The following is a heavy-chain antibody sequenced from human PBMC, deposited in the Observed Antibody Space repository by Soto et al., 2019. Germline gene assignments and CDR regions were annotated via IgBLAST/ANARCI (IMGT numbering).Heavy chain of an antibody. CDR1: GVSITSDAYY. J-gene: IGHJ3*01. CDR2: IYYNGNT. D-gene: IGHD4-17*01. Sequence: SETLSLTCTLSGVSITSDAYYWTWVRQHPGKGLEWIGYIYYNGNTYFSPSLKSRLTISIDTSKNQFSLKLSSVTAADTAMYYCARARLRAVYAFDFWGQGTMVTDSS. V-gene: IGHV4-31*03. CDR3: ARARLRAVYAFDF.